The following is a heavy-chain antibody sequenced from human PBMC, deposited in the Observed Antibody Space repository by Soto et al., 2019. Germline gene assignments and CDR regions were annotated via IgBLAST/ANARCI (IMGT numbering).Heavy chain of an antibody. V-gene: IGHV4-4*02. J-gene: IGHJ6*02. CDR1: GGSISSSNW. D-gene: IGHD2-21*01. Sequence: SETLSLTCAVSGGSISSSNWWSWVRQPPGKGLEWIGEIHHSGSTNYNPSLKSRVTISVDKSKNQFSLKLSSVTAADTAVYYCARILVSWHYFYGMDISGQGTTFPLSS. CDR2: IHHSGST. CDR3: ARILVSWHYFYGMDI.